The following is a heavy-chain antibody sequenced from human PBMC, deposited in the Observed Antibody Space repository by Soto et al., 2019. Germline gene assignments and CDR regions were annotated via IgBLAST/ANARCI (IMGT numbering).Heavy chain of an antibody. D-gene: IGHD3-22*01. CDR3: ARDRRFYDSGTYDNANDVFDV. CDR1: GYTFTGYH. CDR2: INPNSGGT. V-gene: IGHV1-2*02. Sequence: QVQLVQSGAEVKKPGASVKVSCKASGYTFTGYHMHWVRQAPGQGLEWMGWINPNSGGTNYAQKFQGRVTMTRDTSISTAYMEVSRLRSDDTAVYYCARDRRFYDSGTYDNANDVFDVWGQGTMVTVSS. J-gene: IGHJ3*01.